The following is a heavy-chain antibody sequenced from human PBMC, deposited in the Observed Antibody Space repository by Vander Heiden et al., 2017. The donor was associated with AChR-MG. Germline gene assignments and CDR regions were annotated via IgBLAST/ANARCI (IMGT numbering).Heavy chain of an antibody. D-gene: IGHD3-10*01. J-gene: IGHJ6*02. Sequence: QVQLVQSGAEVKRPGASVKVACKASGYSFTGNNIHWVRQAPGQGLEWLGRINPNSGGTKYAQRFQGRVTMTSDTSISTAYMELSRLRSDDTADYYCARGEGSGSYYPYPPPDYYNSYNLDVWGQGTTVTVSS. CDR1: GYSFTGNN. CDR2: INPNSGGT. CDR3: ARGEGSGSYYPYPPPDYYNSYNLDV. V-gene: IGHV1-2*06.